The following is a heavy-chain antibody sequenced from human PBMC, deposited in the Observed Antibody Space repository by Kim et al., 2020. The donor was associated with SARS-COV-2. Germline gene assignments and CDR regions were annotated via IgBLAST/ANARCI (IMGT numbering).Heavy chain of an antibody. D-gene: IGHD3-10*01. Sequence: GGSLRLSCATSGFTFNDYYMTWIRHAPGKGLEWVSFISGTGSYENYADSVNGRFTISSDNAKNSFYLQMTSLRAEDTALYYCATVPFRDLFLYYF. CDR2: ISGTGSYE. J-gene: IGHJ4*01. CDR3: ATVPFRDLFLYYF. CDR1: GFTFNDYY. V-gene: IGHV3-11*05.